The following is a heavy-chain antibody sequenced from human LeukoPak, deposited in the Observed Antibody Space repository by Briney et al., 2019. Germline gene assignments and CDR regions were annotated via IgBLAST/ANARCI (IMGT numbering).Heavy chain of an antibody. CDR3: ARGLGYCGSTSCYIFSSDAFDI. J-gene: IGHJ3*02. CDR1: GGTFSSYA. V-gene: IGHV1-69*01. D-gene: IGHD2-2*02. CDR2: IIPIFGKT. Sequence: EASVKVSCKASGGTFSSYAISWVRQAPGQGLEWMGGIIPIFGKTNYAQKFQGRVTITADESTSTAYMDLSSLRSEDTAVYYCARGLGYCGSTSCYIFSSDAFDIWGQGTMVTVSS.